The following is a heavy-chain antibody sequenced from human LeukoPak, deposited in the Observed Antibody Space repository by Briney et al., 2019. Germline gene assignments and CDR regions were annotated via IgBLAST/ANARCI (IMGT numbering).Heavy chain of an antibody. D-gene: IGHD2-2*01. V-gene: IGHV1-18*01. CDR1: GYTFTIYG. J-gene: IGHJ6*01. CDR2: ISAYNGNT. Sequence: TSVKVSCKASGYTFTIYGITWVRRAPGQGLEWMGWISAYNGNTNYAQKVQGRVTMTTDTSTSTAYMELRSLRSDDTAVYYCARGLTHPRTSHSRGGMDVWGQGTTVTVSS. CDR3: ARGLTHPRTSHSRGGMDV.